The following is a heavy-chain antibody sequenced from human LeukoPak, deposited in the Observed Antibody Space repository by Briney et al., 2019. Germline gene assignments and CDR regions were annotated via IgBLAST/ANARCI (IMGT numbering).Heavy chain of an antibody. V-gene: IGHV3-72*01. D-gene: IGHD3-10*01. CDR2: TRKKVNSYTT. J-gene: IGHJ4*02. CDR1: GFTFSDHY. Sequence: GGSLRLSCAASGFTFSDHYMDWVRQAPGKGLEWVGRTRKKVNSYTTEYAASVKGIFTISRDDSKNSLYLQMNSLKTEDTAVYYCARSYGSGTYPFDYWGQGTLVTVSS. CDR3: ARSYGSGTYPFDY.